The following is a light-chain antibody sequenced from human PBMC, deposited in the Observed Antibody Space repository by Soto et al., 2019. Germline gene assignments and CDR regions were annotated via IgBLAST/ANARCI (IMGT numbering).Light chain of an antibody. CDR1: NSNIGFNY. V-gene: IGLV1-47*01. Sequence: QSVLTQPPSVSGTPGQRATISCSGSNSNIGFNYVHWYQQHPGTAPKLLIHRNNQRPSGVPDRFSGSKSGTSASLTISGLQAEDEADYYCSSYTSSSTPYVFGTGTKVTVL. CDR3: SSYTSSSTPYV. CDR2: RNN. J-gene: IGLJ1*01.